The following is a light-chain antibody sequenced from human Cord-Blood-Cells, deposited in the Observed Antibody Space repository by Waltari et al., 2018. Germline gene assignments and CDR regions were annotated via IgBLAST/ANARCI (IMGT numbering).Light chain of an antibody. CDR3: QTWGTGFWV. V-gene: IGLV4-69*01. CDR1: SGHSSYA. Sequence: QLVLTQSPSASASLGASVKLTCTLSSGHSSYAIAWHQQQPEKGPRYLRKLKGDGSHSKGDGIPDRFSGSSAGAERYLTISSRQSEDEADYYCQTWGTGFWVFGGGTKLTVL. CDR2: LKGDGSH. J-gene: IGLJ3*02.